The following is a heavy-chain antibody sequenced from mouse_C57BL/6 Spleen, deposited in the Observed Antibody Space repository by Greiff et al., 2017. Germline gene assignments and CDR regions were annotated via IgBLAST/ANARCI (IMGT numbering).Heavy chain of an antibody. D-gene: IGHD4-1*01. Sequence: DVKLVESGPGMVKPSQSLSLTCTVTGYSITSGYDWHWIRHFPGNKLEWMGYISYSGSTNYNPYLKSRISITHDTSKNHFFLKLNSVTTEDTATYYCARGTGEGYFGCWGQGTTLTVSS. J-gene: IGHJ2*01. CDR2: ISYSGST. CDR3: ARGTGEGYFGC. CDR1: GYSITSGYD. V-gene: IGHV3-1*01.